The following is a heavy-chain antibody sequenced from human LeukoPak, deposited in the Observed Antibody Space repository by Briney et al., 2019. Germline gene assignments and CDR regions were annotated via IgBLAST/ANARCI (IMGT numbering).Heavy chain of an antibody. V-gene: IGHV4-39*01. J-gene: IGHJ6*02. CDR1: GGSISSYY. D-gene: IGHD3-3*01. CDR2: IYYSGST. CDR3: ARLETNYDFWSGYSYYYYGMDV. Sequence: SETLSLTCTVSGGSISSYYWGWIRQPPGKGLEWIGSIYYSGSTYYNPSLKSRVTISVDTSKNQFSLKLSSVTAADTAVYYCARLETNYDFWSGYSYYYYGMDVWGQGTTVTVSS.